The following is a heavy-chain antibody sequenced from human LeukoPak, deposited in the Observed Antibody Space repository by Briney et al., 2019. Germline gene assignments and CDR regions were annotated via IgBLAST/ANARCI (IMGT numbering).Heavy chain of an antibody. J-gene: IGHJ4*02. V-gene: IGHV1-2*02. CDR1: GYTFTGYY. CDR3: ARFSFRSYYDY. Sequence: GASVKVSCKASGYTFTGYYMHWVRQAPGQGLDWMGWINPNSGGTNYAQKFQGRVTMTRDKSISTVYMDLRRLRSDDTDVYYCARFSFRSYYDYWGQGTLVTVSS. CDR2: INPNSGGT. D-gene: IGHD2-15*01.